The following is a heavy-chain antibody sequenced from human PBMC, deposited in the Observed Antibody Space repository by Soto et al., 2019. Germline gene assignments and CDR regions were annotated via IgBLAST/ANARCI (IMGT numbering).Heavy chain of an antibody. D-gene: IGHD3-3*01. V-gene: IGHV4-61*01. CDR2: IYYSGST. CDR3: ARDSPPTMFGVVFGMDV. Sequence: QVQLQESGPGLVKPSETLSLTCTVSGGSVSSGSYYWSWIRQPPGKGLEWIGYIYYSGSTNYNPSLKSRVTISVDTSKNQLYLKLSSVTAADTAVYYCARDSPPTMFGVVFGMDVWGQGTTVTVSS. J-gene: IGHJ6*02. CDR1: GGSVSSGSYY.